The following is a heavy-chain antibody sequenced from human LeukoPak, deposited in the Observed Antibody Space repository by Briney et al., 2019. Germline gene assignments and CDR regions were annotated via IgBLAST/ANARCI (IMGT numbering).Heavy chain of an antibody. J-gene: IGHJ4*02. CDR3: AKDSGNWGIDC. Sequence: PGGSLRLSCEVSGFTFSTYDMLWVRQAPGKGLEWVAYIRYDGSSIHYGDSAKGRFNISRDNSKNTVYLQMNSLRTEDTAVYHCAKDSGNWGIDCWGQGTLVTVSS. V-gene: IGHV3-30*02. CDR1: GFTFSTYD. D-gene: IGHD3-16*01. CDR2: IRYDGSSI.